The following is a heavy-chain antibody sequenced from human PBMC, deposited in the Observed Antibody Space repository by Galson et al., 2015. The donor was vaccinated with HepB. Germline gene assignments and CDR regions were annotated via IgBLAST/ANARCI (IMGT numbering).Heavy chain of an antibody. V-gene: IGHV4-34*01. CDR1: GGSFSGYY. CDR2: INHSGST. J-gene: IGHJ5*02. Sequence: LSLTCAVYGGSFSGYYWSWIRQPPGKGLEWIGEINHSGSTNYNPSLKSRVTISVDTSKNQFSLKLSSVTAADTAVYYCARGGGRGPRPHLRYNWFDPWGQGTLVTVSS. D-gene: IGHD1-14*01. CDR3: ARGGGRGPRPHLRYNWFDP.